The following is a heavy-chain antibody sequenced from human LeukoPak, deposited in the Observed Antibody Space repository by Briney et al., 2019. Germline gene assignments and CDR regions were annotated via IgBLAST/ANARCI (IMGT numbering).Heavy chain of an antibody. CDR2: ISGSGDTT. CDR1: GFTFSSYS. Sequence: PGGSLRLSCTASGFTFSSYSMSWVRQGPGTGLEWVSAISGSGDTTFYADSVKGRFTISRDHSKKTLYLQVNSLRAEDTAVYFCAKELTTERTPGVDSWGQGTLVTVSS. V-gene: IGHV3-23*01. CDR3: AKELTTERTPGVDS. D-gene: IGHD4-17*01. J-gene: IGHJ4*02.